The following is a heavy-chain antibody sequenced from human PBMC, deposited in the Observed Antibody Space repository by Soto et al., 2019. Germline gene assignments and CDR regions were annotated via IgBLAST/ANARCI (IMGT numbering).Heavy chain of an antibody. CDR2: IYATGTT. D-gene: IGHD1-1*01. V-gene: IGHV4-4*07. CDR1: GASISGFY. J-gene: IGHJ5*02. Sequence: SETLSLTCTVSGASISGFYWSWIRKSAGKGLEWIGRIYATGTTDYNPSLKSRVMMSVDTPKKQSSLKLRSVTAADTAVYYCVRDGTKTLRDWFDPWGQGISVTVSS. CDR3: VRDGTKTLRDWFDP.